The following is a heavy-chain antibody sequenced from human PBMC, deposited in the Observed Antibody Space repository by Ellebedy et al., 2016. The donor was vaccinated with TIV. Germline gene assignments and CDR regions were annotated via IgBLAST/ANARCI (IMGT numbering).Heavy chain of an antibody. CDR3: ARVGQQLLREDGMNDAFDI. CDR2: IYYSGST. CDR1: GGSISSGDYF. V-gene: IGHV4-31*03. J-gene: IGHJ3*02. D-gene: IGHD1-26*01. Sequence: MPSETLSLTCTVSGGSISSGDYFWSWIRQHPGKGLECIEYIYYSGSTFFSPSLKSRVTISVDTSKNQFSLKLSSVTAADTAVYYCARVGQQLLREDGMNDAFDIWGQGTMVTVSS.